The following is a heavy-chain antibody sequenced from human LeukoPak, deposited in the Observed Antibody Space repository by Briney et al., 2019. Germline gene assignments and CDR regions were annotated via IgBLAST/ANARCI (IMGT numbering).Heavy chain of an antibody. CDR2: VTGSGGST. CDR1: GFAFSSYA. CDR3: AREGKNYDSGSSGYPYYFDC. J-gene: IGHJ4*02. V-gene: IGHV3-23*01. Sequence: PGGSLRLSCAASGFAFSSYAMRGVRQAPGKGLEWVSAVTGSGGSTYYADSVKGRHTISRDNSRDTLYLQMNSLRAEDTAVYYCAREGKNYDSGSSGYPYYFDCWGQGTLVTVSS. D-gene: IGHD3-22*01.